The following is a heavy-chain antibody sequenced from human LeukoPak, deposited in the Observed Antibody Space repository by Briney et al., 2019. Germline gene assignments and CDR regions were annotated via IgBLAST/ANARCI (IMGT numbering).Heavy chain of an antibody. J-gene: IGHJ6*02. Sequence: SETLSLTCAVYGGSFSGYYWSWIRQPPGKGLEWIGEINHSGSTNYNPSLKSRVTISVDTSKNQFSLKLSSVTAADTAVYYCARDQLVMITFGGVIEQRYYGMDVWGQGTTVTVSS. D-gene: IGHD3-16*02. CDR3: ARDQLVMITFGGVIEQRYYGMDV. CDR1: GGSFSGYY. CDR2: INHSGST. V-gene: IGHV4-34*01.